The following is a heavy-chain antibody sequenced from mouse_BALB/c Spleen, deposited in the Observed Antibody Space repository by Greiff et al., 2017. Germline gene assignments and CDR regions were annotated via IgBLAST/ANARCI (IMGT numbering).Heavy chain of an antibody. V-gene: IGHV14-3*02. J-gene: IGHJ2*01. CDR1: GFNIKDTY. Sequence: VQLKESGAELVKPGASVKLSCTASGFNIKDTYMHWVKQRPEQGLEWIGRIDPANGNTTYDPKFQGKATITADTSSNTAYLQLSSLTSEDTAVYYCARGGGYDGWGQGTTLTVSS. CDR3: ARGGGYDG. D-gene: IGHD2-2*01. CDR2: IDPANGNT.